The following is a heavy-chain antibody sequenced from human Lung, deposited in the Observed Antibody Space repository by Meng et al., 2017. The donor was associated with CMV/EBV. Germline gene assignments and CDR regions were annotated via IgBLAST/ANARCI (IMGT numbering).Heavy chain of an antibody. CDR1: GFTSSSYW. D-gene: IGHD3-16*01. V-gene: IGHV3-74*01. CDR2: IDSDGSST. CDR3: TRDGDYYDATLH. J-gene: IGHJ4*02. Sequence: GGSLRLXCAASGFTSSSYWMHWVRQAPGKGLEWVSRIDSDGSSTTDAESVKGRFTISRDNAKNTLFLQMISLRAEDTAVYYCTRDGDYYDATLHWGQGSLVTVS.